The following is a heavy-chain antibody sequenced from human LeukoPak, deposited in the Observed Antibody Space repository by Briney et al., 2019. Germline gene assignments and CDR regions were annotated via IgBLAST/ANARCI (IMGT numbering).Heavy chain of an antibody. Sequence: ASVKVSCKASGYTFTKYYIHWVRQAPGQGLEWMGIINSSGGSTSYAQKFQGRVTMTRDTSTSTAYMELRSLRSDDTAVYYCARGADVDTARFDYWGQGTPVTVSS. D-gene: IGHD5-18*01. CDR3: ARGADVDTARFDY. J-gene: IGHJ4*02. V-gene: IGHV1-46*01. CDR1: GYTFTKYY. CDR2: INSSGGST.